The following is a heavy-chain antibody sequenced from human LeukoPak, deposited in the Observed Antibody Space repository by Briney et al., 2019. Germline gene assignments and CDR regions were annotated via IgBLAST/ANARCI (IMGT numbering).Heavy chain of an antibody. D-gene: IGHD3-3*01. CDR1: GYTFTGYY. Sequence: ASVKVSCKASGYTFTGYYMHWVRQAPGQGLEWMGWINPNSGGTNYAQKFQGRVTMTRDTSISTAYMELSRLRSDDTAVYYCATNYDFWSGYYSPFDYWGQGTLVTVSS. CDR3: ATNYDFWSGYYSPFDY. CDR2: INPNSGGT. J-gene: IGHJ4*02. V-gene: IGHV1-2*02.